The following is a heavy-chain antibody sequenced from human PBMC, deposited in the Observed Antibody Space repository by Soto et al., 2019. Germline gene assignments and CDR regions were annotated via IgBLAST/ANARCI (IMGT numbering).Heavy chain of an antibody. J-gene: IGHJ3*02. CDR1: GFTFSSYW. V-gene: IGHV3-7*01. Sequence: GGSLRLSCAASGFTFSSYWMSWVRQAPGKGLEWVANIKQDGSEKYCVDSVKGRFTISRDNAKNSLYLQMNSLRAEDTAVYYCAREGRDGYNWAVIAAFDIWGQGTMVTVS. CDR2: IKQDGSEK. CDR3: AREGRDGYNWAVIAAFDI. D-gene: IGHD5-12*01.